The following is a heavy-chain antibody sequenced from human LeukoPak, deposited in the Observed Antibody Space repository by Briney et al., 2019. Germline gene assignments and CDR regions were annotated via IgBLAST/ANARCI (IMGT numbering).Heavy chain of an antibody. J-gene: IGHJ5*02. CDR1: GFTFSYYD. D-gene: IGHD6-19*01. V-gene: IGHV3-13*04. CDR3: ARGRSDLSFDP. CDR2: IGIAGDT. Sequence: PGGSLGLSCAASGFTFSYYDMHWVRQATGKGLEWVSGIGIAGDTYYPGSVKGRFTISRENAKNSLYLQMNSLRAGDTAVYYCARGRSDLSFDPWGQGTLVIVSS.